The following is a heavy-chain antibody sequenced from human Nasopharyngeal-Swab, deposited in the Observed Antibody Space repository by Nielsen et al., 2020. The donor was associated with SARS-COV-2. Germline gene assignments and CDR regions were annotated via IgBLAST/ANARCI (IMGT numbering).Heavy chain of an antibody. CDR1: GYTGTSYY. CDR3: ASSLGEFQAADY. V-gene: IGHV1-46*01. CDR2: INPSGGST. J-gene: IGHJ4*02. D-gene: IGHD3-16*01. Sequence: ASVKVSRKASGYTGTSYYMHWVRQAPGQGLEWMGIINPSGGSTSYAQKFQGRVTMTRDTSTSTVYMELSSLRSEDTAVYYCASSLGEFQAADYWGQGTLVTVSS.